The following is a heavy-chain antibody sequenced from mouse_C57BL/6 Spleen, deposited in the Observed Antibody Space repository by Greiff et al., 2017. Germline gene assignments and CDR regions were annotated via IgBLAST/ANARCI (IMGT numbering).Heavy chain of an antibody. CDR2: ISSGSSTI. CDR3: ARDYDGYYWYFDV. CDR1: GFTFSDYG. V-gene: IGHV5-17*01. Sequence: EVQLVESGGGLVKPGGSLKLSCAASGFTFSDYGMHWVRQAPEKGLEWVAYISSGSSTIYYADTVKGRFTISRDNAKNNLFLQMTSLRSEDTAMYYCARDYDGYYWYFDVWGTGTTVTVSS. J-gene: IGHJ1*03. D-gene: IGHD2-3*01.